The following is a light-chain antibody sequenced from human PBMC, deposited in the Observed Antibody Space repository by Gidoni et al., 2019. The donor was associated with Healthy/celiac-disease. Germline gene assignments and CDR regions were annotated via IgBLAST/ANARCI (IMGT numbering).Light chain of an antibody. CDR2: DAS. CDR3: QQYDNLPYT. Sequence: EIQMTQSPSSLSASVGDRVTITCQASQDISNYLNWYQQKPGKAPKLLIYDASNLETGVPSRFSGSGSGTDFTFTISSLQPEDIATYYCQQYDNLPYTFXQXTKLELK. J-gene: IGKJ2*01. CDR1: QDISNY. V-gene: IGKV1-33*01.